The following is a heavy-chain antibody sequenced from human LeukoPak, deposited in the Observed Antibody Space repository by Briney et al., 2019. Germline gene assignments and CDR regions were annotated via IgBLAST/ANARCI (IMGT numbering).Heavy chain of an antibody. CDR2: MNPNSGNT. J-gene: IGHJ6*03. V-gene: IGHV1-8*01. CDR1: GYTFTSYD. CDR3: ARSQYCSGGSCYSAYYYMDV. D-gene: IGHD2-15*01. Sequence: ASVKVSCKASGYTFTSYDINWVRQATGQGLEWMGWMNPNSGNTGYAQKFQGRVTMTRNTSISTAYMELSSLRSEDTAVYYCARSQYCSGGSCYSAYYYMDVWGKGTTVTISS.